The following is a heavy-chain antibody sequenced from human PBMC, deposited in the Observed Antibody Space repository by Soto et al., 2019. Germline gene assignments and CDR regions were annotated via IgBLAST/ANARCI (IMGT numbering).Heavy chain of an antibody. CDR1: GGSFSGYY. V-gene: IGHV4-34*01. J-gene: IGHJ6*02. CDR3: AAYCSSSICPEDHFFALEV. D-gene: IGHD2-2*01. CDR2: INHSAST. Sequence: SETLSLTCAVYGGSFSGYYWSWFRQPPEKGLGCIGEINHSASTTSTPSLKSRVTTSVDTSKNQVSPHLCSVTAADTARYFCAAYCSSSICPEDHFFALEVWGQGTTVTVSS.